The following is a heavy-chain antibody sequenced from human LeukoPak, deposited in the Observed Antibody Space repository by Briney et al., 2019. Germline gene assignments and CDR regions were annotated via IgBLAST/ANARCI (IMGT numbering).Heavy chain of an antibody. CDR2: ISPSSGGT. Sequence: ASVKDSSMPSGYTFTAYYIHWGRQAPGQGLEWMGRISPSSGGTNYALKFQGRVAMTRDTSISTAYMELRSLRPDDTAFYYCARAASGFYDYYFDFWGQGTLVTVSS. CDR1: GYTFTAYY. CDR3: ARAASGFYDYYFDF. V-gene: IGHV1-2*06. D-gene: IGHD5-12*01. J-gene: IGHJ4*02.